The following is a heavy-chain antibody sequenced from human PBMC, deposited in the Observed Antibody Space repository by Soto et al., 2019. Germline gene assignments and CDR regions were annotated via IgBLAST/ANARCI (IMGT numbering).Heavy chain of an antibody. CDR1: GFTFSSYV. CDR2: ISVDGSGT. Sequence: QVQLVESGGGVVKPGRSLRLSCTASGFTFSSYVMHWVRQAPGEGLEWVAGISVDGSGTHYADSVKGRFTISRDNSKNTLYMHMDSLTAEETTVYYCAREDESSGHAGTFQHWGQGTLVTVSS. CDR3: AREDESSGHAGTFQH. J-gene: IGHJ1*01. V-gene: IGHV3-30-3*01. D-gene: IGHD3-22*01.